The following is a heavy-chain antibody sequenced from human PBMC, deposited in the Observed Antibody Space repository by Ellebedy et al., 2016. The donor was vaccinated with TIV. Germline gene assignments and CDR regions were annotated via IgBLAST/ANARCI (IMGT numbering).Heavy chain of an antibody. D-gene: IGHD3-22*01. CDR3: AKDSEDYYDSSGYYYGVRYFDY. V-gene: IGHV3-23*01. Sequence: GESLKISXAASGFTFSSYAMSWVRQAPGKGLEWVSAISGSGGSTYYADSVKGRFTISRDNSKNTLYLQMNSLRAEDTAVYYCAKDSEDYYDSSGYYYGVRYFDYWGQGTLVTVSS. CDR1: GFTFSSYA. J-gene: IGHJ4*02. CDR2: ISGSGGST.